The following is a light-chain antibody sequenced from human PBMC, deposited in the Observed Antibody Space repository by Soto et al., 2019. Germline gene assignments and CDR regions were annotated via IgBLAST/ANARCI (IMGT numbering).Light chain of an antibody. J-gene: IGKJ4*01. V-gene: IGKV3-15*01. CDR2: GAY. Sequence: EIGMTQSPAALSVSPGERATRSCMASQIISISLAWYEQKPGQAPRLLIYGAYTRATVLPDRFSGRGSGTEWTLTISRLQYEEFAIYYCQQYNNGPLNFGGGTKVEIK. CDR3: QQYNNGPLN. CDR1: QIISIS.